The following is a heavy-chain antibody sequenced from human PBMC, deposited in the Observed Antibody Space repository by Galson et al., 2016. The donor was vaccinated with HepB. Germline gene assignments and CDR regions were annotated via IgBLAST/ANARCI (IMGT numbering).Heavy chain of an antibody. J-gene: IGHJ5*02. CDR3: AGDCSIPKCYTLS. Sequence: TLSLTCSVSGGSISGGDYYWSWIRQPPGKGLEWIGYIYYGGRTSYNSSFKSRVTISEDTSKNQFSLTLTSVTAADTAVYYCAGDCSIPKCYTLSWGQGTLVTVSS. D-gene: IGHD2-2*02. CDR1: GGSISGGDYY. CDR2: IYYGGRT. V-gene: IGHV4-30-4*01.